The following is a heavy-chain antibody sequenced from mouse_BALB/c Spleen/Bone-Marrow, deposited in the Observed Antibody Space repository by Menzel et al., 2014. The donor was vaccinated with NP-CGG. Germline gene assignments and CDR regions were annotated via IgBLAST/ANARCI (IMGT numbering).Heavy chain of an antibody. D-gene: IGHD2-14*01. CDR1: GYAFTNYN. J-gene: IGHJ2*01. V-gene: IGHV1S135*01. Sequence: EVQGVESGPELVKPGVSVKVSCKASGYAFTNYNMNWVKQSHGKSLEWIGYIDPYSGGTNYNQEFRGKATLTVDKSSSTAYMHLNSLTSEDSAVYYCSRGVLAYFDYWGQGTTLTVSS. CDR2: IDPYSGGT. CDR3: SRGVLAYFDY.